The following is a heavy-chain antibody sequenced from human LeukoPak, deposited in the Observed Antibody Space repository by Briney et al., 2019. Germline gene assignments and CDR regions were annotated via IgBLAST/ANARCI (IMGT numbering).Heavy chain of an antibody. CDR3: ARAGGYYDILTGYSFDYYMDV. V-gene: IGHV3-9*01. J-gene: IGHJ6*03. CDR2: ISWNSGSI. Sequence: PGGSLRLSCAASGFTFDDYAMHWVRQAPGKGLEWVSGISWNSGSIGYADSVKGRFTISRDNAKNSLYLQMNSLRAEDTAVYYCARAGGYYDILTGYSFDYYMDVWGKGTTVTISS. D-gene: IGHD3-9*01. CDR1: GFTFDDYA.